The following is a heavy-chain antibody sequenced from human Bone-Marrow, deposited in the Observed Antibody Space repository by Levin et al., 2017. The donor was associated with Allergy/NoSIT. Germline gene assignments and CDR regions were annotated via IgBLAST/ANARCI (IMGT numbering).Heavy chain of an antibody. CDR3: ARQNWGVATRYSSGWYSDY. D-gene: IGHD6-19*01. V-gene: IGHV4-34*01. J-gene: IGHJ4*02. CDR1: GGSFSGYY. Sequence: SETLSLTCAVYGGSFSGYYWSWIRQPPGKGLEWIGEINHSGSTNYNPSLKSRVTISVDTSKNQFSLKLSSVTAADTAVYYCARQNWGVATRYSSGWYSDYWGQGTLVTVSS. CDR2: INHSGST.